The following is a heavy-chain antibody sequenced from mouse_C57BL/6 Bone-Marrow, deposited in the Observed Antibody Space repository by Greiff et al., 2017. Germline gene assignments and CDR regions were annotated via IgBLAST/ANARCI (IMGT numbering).Heavy chain of an antibody. Sequence: EVQLQQSGPELVKPGASVKISCKASGYTFTDYYMNWVKQSHGKSLEWIGDINPYNGGTSYNQKFKGKATLTVDKSSSTAYMELRSLPSGDSAVYYCARGDRAAMDYWGHGTSVPVSS. V-gene: IGHV1-26*01. CDR1: GYTFTDYY. CDR3: ARGDRAAMDY. CDR2: INPYNGGT. J-gene: IGHJ4*01. D-gene: IGHD3-3*01.